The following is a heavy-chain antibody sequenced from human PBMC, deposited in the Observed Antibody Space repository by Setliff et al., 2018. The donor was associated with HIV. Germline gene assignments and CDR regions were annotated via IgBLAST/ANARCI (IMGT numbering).Heavy chain of an antibody. CDR2: ISGHSDSR. D-gene: IGHD1-26*01. CDR3: ARGWELNV. Sequence: ASVKVSCKASGGTFSSYAISWVRQAPGQGLEWMGGISGHSDSRKYGQKFDGRVTLTMDTSTSTAYMELMKLTPDDTAVYYCARGWELNVWGQGTPVTVSS. V-gene: IGHV1-18*01. J-gene: IGHJ4*02. CDR1: GGTFSSYA.